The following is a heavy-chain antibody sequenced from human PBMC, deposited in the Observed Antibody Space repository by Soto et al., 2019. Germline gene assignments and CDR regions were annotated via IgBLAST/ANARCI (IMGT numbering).Heavy chain of an antibody. D-gene: IGHD2-15*01. J-gene: IGHJ4*02. CDR2: IIPILGIA. Sequence: SVEIGSAACGGTFSIYTISWLRQAPGQGLEWMGRIIPILGIANYAQKFQGRVTITADKSTSTAYMELSSLRSEDTAVYYCARGYCSGDSCYHRSRCGQGTVLPISS. V-gene: IGHV1-69*02. CDR1: GGTFSIYT. CDR3: ARGYCSGDSCYHRSR.